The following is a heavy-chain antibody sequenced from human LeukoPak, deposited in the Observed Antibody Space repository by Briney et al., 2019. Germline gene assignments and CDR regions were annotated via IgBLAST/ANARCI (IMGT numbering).Heavy chain of an antibody. D-gene: IGHD6-13*01. CDR1: GGSISNYY. CDR2: VYYSGST. Sequence: TSETLSLTCTVSGGSISNYYWSWIRQPPGKGLEWIGYVYYSGSTNYNPPLKSRVSMSVDTSKRQISLKLTSVTAADTAVYFCAKEAAAGFDYWGQGILVTVSS. V-gene: IGHV4-59*01. J-gene: IGHJ4*02. CDR3: AKEAAAGFDY.